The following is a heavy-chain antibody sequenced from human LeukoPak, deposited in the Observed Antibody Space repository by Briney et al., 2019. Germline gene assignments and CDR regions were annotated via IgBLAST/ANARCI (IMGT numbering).Heavy chain of an antibody. J-gene: IGHJ4*02. CDR2: IRSKAYGGTT. CDR1: GFTFGDYA. D-gene: IGHD3-3*01. V-gene: IGHV3-49*03. Sequence: GGSLRLSCTASGFTFGDYAMSWFRQAPGKGLEWVGFIRSKAYGGTTEYAASVKGRFTISRDDSKSIAYLQMNSLKTEDTAVYYCTRDVGDYDFWTQEWLTFANVKRNYYFDYWGQGTLVTVSS. CDR3: TRDVGDYDFWTQEWLTFANVKRNYYFDY.